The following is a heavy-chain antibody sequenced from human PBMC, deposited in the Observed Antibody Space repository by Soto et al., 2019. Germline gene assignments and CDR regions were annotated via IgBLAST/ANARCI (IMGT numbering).Heavy chain of an antibody. J-gene: IGHJ3*02. V-gene: IGHV4-34*01. D-gene: IGHD1-26*01. CDR2: INHSGST. CDR1: GGSFSCYY. Sequence: AETLSLTFAVYGGSFSCYYWSWIRQPPGKVLGWIGEINHSGSTNYNPYLKSRVTISVDTSKNQFSLKLSSVTAADTAVYYCAKGPHKHELVAATIAAFDIWGQGTMLTVS. CDR3: AKGPHKHELVAATIAAFDI.